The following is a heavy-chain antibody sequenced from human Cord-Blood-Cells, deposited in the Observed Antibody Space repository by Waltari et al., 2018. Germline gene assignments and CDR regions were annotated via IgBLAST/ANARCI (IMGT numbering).Heavy chain of an antibody. CDR3: AKAMPRMECDY. Sequence: EVQLLESGGGLVQPGGSLRLSCAASGFTLSSHALCLVRQAPGKGLEWVSAIRGSGGSTYYADSVKGRFTISRDNSKNTLYLQMNSLRAEDTAVYYCAKAMPRMECDYWGQGTLVTVSS. CDR1: GFTLSSHA. D-gene: IGHD2-2*01. J-gene: IGHJ4*02. V-gene: IGHV3-23*01. CDR2: IRGSGGST.